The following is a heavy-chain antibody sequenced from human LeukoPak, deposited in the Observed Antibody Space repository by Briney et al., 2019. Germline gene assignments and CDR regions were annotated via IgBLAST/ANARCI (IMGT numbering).Heavy chain of an antibody. D-gene: IGHD4-17*01. J-gene: IGHJ4*02. CDR1: GYTFTGYY. CDR2: VDPEDGET. V-gene: IGHV1-69-2*01. CDR3: ATMEDHDYGDYDFSY. Sequence: GASVKVSCKASGYTFTGYYMHWVQQAPGKGLEWMGLVDPEDGETIYAEKFQGRVTITADTSTDTAYMELGSLRSEDPAVYYCATMEDHDYGDYDFSYWGQGTLVTVSS.